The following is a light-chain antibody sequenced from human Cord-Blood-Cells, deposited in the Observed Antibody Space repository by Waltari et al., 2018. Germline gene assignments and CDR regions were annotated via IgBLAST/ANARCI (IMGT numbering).Light chain of an antibody. CDR2: DVS. Sequence: QSALTQPASVSGSPGQSITLPCPGTSSDVRGYNYVSWYQQHPGKAPKLMIYDVSNRPAGVSNRFSGSKSGNTASLTISGLQAEDEADYYCSSYTSSSTPYYVFGTGTKVTVL. CDR3: SSYTSSSTPYYV. V-gene: IGLV2-14*01. J-gene: IGLJ1*01. CDR1: SSDVRGYNY.